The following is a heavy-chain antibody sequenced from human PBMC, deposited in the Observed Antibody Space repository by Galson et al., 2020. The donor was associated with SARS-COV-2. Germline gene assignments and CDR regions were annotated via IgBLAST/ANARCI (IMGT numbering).Heavy chain of an antibody. J-gene: IGHJ6*02. D-gene: IGHD3-9*01. V-gene: IGHV3-30*04. CDR3: ARDQEYYDILTGYFLGARRNNYYYYGMDV. Sequence: GESLKISCAASGFTFSSYAMHWVRQAPGKGLEWVAVISYDGSNKYYADSVKGRFTISRDNSKTTPYLQMNSLRAEDTAVYYCARDQEYYDILTGYFLGARRNNYYYYGMDVWGQGTTVTVSS. CDR2: ISYDGSNK. CDR1: GFTFSSYA.